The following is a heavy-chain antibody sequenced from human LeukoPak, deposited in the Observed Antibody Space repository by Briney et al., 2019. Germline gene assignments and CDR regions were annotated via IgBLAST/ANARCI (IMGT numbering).Heavy chain of an antibody. Sequence: ASVTVSCKAYGYTFTSYGISWVRQAPGQGLEWMGWISAYNGNTNYAQKLQGRVTMTTDTSTSTAYMELRSLRSDDTAVYYCARDPALGYTSGWYNWFDPWGQGTLVTVSS. CDR2: ISAYNGNT. V-gene: IGHV1-18*01. D-gene: IGHD6-19*01. J-gene: IGHJ5*02. CDR3: ARDPALGYTSGWYNWFDP. CDR1: GYTFTSYG.